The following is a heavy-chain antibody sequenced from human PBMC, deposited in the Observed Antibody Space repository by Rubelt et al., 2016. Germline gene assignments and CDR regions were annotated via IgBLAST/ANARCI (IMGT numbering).Heavy chain of an antibody. CDR3: TTDRYYYDSSGFPWFDP. J-gene: IGHJ5*02. V-gene: IGHV3-15*01. Sequence: SLRLSCAASGFTFSNAWMSWVRQAPGKGLEWAGRIKSKTDGGTTDYAAPVKGRFTISRVDSKNTLYLQMNSLKTEVTAVYYCTTDRYYYDSSGFPWFDPWGQGTLVTVSS. CDR2: IKSKTDGGTT. D-gene: IGHD3-22*01. CDR1: GFTFSNAW.